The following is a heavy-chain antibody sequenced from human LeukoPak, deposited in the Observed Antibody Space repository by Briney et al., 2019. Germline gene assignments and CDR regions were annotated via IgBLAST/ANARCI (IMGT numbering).Heavy chain of an antibody. Sequence: SETLSLTCTVSGGSISSYYWSWIRQPPGKGLEWIGYIYYSGSTNYNPSLKSRVTISVDTSKNQFSLKLSSVTAADTAVYYCARAHMVRGAATFDYWGQGTLVTVSS. D-gene: IGHD3-10*01. CDR2: IYYSGST. CDR1: GGSISSYY. J-gene: IGHJ4*02. CDR3: ARAHMVRGAATFDY. V-gene: IGHV4-59*01.